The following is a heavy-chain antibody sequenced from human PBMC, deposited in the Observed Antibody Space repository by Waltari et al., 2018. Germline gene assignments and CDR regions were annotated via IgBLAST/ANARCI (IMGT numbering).Heavy chain of an antibody. CDR3: ARRLLHYYYYMDV. V-gene: IGHV4-34*01. CDR1: GGSFSGYY. Sequence: QVQLQQWGAGLLKPSETLSLTCAVYGGSFSGYYWSWIRQPTGKGLEWIGEINHSGSTNYNPSLKSRVTISVDTSKNQFSLKLSSVTAADTAVYYCARRLLHYYYYMDVWGKGTTVTVSS. D-gene: IGHD6-25*01. CDR2: INHSGST. J-gene: IGHJ6*03.